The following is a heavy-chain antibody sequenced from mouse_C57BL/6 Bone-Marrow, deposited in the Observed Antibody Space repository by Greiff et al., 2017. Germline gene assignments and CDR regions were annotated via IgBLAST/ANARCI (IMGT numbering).Heavy chain of an antibody. J-gene: IGHJ3*01. Sequence: EVKVEESGGGLVQPGGSMKLSCAASGFTFSDAWMDWVRQSPEQGLEWVAEIRTKANNHATYSAESVKGRFTISRDDSKMKVYLRMSSLKAKDTGIYYCTSHSERFAYWGQGTLVTVSA. V-gene: IGHV6-6*01. CDR3: TSHSERFAY. D-gene: IGHD3-1*01. CDR2: IRTKANNHAT. CDR1: GFTFSDAW.